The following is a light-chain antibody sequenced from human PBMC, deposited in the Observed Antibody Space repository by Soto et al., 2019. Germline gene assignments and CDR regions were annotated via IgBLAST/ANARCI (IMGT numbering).Light chain of an antibody. CDR2: EVS. V-gene: IGLV2-23*02. CDR1: SSDVGSNNL. Sequence: QSALTQPASGSGSPGQSITISCTGTSSDVGSNNLVSWYQQHPGQAPKLMIYEVSKRPLGVSTRVSASKSGNTASLTISGVQAEDEDDCYCCSDGGSRAVFGGGTQLTVL. J-gene: IGLJ7*01. CDR3: CSDGGSRAV.